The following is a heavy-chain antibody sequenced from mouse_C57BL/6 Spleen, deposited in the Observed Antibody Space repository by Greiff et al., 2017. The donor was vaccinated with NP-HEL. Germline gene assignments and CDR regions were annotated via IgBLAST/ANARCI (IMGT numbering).Heavy chain of an antibody. CDR2: IYPGDGDT. Sequence: VKLQQSGPELVKPGASVKISCKASGYAFSSSWMNWVKQRPGKGLEWIGRIYPGDGDTNYNGKFKGKATLTADKSSSTAYMQLSSLTSEDSAVYFCAREGFITTVVGYWGQGTTLTVSS. V-gene: IGHV1-82*01. J-gene: IGHJ2*01. CDR1: GYAFSSSW. D-gene: IGHD1-1*01. CDR3: AREGFITTVVGY.